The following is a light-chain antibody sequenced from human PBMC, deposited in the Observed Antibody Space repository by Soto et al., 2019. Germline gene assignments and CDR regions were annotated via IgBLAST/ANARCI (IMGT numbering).Light chain of an antibody. CDR3: QQSYSTPSIT. J-gene: IGKJ5*01. CDR1: QSVSSN. Sequence: EIVMTQSPATLSVSPGERATLSCRASQSVSSNLAWYQQKPGQTPRLLIYDASNRAAGIPARFNGSGSGTDFTLTISSLQPEDFATYYCQQSYSTPSITFGQGTRLEIK. V-gene: IGKV3D-15*01. CDR2: DAS.